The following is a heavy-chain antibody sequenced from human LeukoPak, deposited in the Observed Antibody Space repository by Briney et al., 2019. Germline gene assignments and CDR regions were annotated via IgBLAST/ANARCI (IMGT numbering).Heavy chain of an antibody. CDR3: ASSAAEYLYYFDY. D-gene: IGHD6-13*01. J-gene: IGHJ4*02. V-gene: IGHV4-34*01. Sequence: SETLSLTCAVYGGSFSGYYWSWIRQPPEKGLEWIGEINHSGSTNYNPSLKSRVTISVDTSKNQFSLKLSSVTAADTAVYYCASSAAEYLYYFDYWGQGTLVTVSS. CDR2: INHSGST. CDR1: GGSFSGYY.